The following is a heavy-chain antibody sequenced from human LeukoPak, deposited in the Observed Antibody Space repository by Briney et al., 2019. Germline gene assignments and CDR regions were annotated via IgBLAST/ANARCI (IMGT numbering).Heavy chain of an antibody. V-gene: IGHV1-69*04. D-gene: IGHD3-22*01. CDR3: ARYYYYDSSGSDDAFGI. CDR2: IIPILGIA. CDR1: GYTFTSYG. J-gene: IGHJ3*02. Sequence: GASVKVSCKASGYTFTSYGISWVRQAPGQGLEWMGRIIPILGIANYAQKFQGRVTITADKSTSTAYMELSSLRSEDTAVYYCARYYYYDSSGSDDAFGIWGQGTMVTVSS.